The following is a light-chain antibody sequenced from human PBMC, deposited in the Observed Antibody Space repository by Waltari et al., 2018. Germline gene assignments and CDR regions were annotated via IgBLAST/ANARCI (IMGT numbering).Light chain of an antibody. Sequence: QSALTQPRSVSGSPGQSVTISCTGTSSDVGGYNYVSWYQQHPGKAPKLMIYDVSNRPSGVPDRVSGSKSGKTASLTISGLQAEDEADYYCCSYAGSYSPWVFGGGTKLTVL. J-gene: IGLJ3*02. CDR3: CSYAGSYSPWV. CDR1: SSDVGGYNY. V-gene: IGLV2-11*01. CDR2: DVS.